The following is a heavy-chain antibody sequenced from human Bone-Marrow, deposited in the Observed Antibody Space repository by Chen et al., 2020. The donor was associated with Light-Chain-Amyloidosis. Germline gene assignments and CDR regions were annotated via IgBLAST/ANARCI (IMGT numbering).Heavy chain of an antibody. D-gene: IGHD5-18*01. V-gene: IGHV4-59*01. CDR2: VHHSGNF. CDR3: ARDQGYRYGFYNYGVDV. CDR1: GDSISNFY. J-gene: IGHJ6*02. Sequence: QVQLHESGPGVVQPSEILSLTCSVSGDSISNFYWSWIRQAPGEGLEWIGYVHHSGNFNYNPSLKSRVVLLTDTSRNQLSLRLMSVTPADTAVYYCARDQGYRYGFYNYGVDVWGQGTTVTVAS.